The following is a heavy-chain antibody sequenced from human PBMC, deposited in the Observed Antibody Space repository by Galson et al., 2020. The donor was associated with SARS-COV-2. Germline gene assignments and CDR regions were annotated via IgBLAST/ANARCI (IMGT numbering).Heavy chain of an antibody. CDR2: INSDGSST. D-gene: IGHD1-26*01. J-gene: IGHJ4*02. V-gene: IGHV3-74*01. Sequence: GESLKIPCAASGFTFSSYWMHWVRQAPGKGLVWVSRINSDGSSTTYADSVKGRFTISRDNAKNTLYLQMNSLRAEDTAVYYCARGRGGGSMDYWGQGTLVTVSS. CDR3: ARGRGGGSMDY. CDR1: GFTFSSYW.